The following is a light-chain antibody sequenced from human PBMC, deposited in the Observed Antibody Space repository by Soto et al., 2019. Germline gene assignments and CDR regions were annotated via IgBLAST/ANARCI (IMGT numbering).Light chain of an antibody. CDR1: QDIKKY. CDR2: ETS. Sequence: DIQMTQSPSSLSASVGDRVIITCQASQDIKKYLNWYQQKPGKAPKLLIYETSNLETGVPSRFSGSGSGTDFTFPISTLQSEDLATYYCQQYDNIPLTFGPGTKVDIK. V-gene: IGKV1-33*01. J-gene: IGKJ3*01. CDR3: QQYDNIPLT.